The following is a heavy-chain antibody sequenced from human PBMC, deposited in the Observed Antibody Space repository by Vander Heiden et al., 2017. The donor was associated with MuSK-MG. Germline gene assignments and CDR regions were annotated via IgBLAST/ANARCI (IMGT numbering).Heavy chain of an antibody. CDR1: GYTFTGYY. J-gene: IGHJ4*02. D-gene: IGHD6-19*01. CDR3: ARLYSSGWGFDY. CDR2: INPNSGGT. Sequence: QVQLVQSGAEVTKPGASVKVSCKASGYTFTGYYIHWVRQAPGQGLEWMGWINPNSGGTNYAQKFQGRGTMTRDTSISTAYMELSRLRSDDTAVYYCARLYSSGWGFDYWGQGTLVTVSS. V-gene: IGHV1-2*02.